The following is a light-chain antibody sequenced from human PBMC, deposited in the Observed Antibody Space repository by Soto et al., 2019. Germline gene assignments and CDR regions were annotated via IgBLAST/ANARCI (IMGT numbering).Light chain of an antibody. J-gene: IGLJ1*01. V-gene: IGLV2-14*01. CDR1: RSDIGGYYY. Sequence: QSVLTQPASVSGSPGKSITISCTGTRSDIGGYYYVSWYQHHPGKAPKLLIYQVTNRPSRVSNRFSGSKSGNTASLTISGLQADDEADYYCTSYSSSDIFYVFGTGTKLTV. CDR2: QVT. CDR3: TSYSSSDIFYV.